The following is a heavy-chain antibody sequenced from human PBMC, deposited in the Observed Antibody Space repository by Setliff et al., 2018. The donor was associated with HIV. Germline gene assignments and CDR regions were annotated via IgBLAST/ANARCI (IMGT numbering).Heavy chain of an antibody. V-gene: IGHV4-38-2*01. CDR3: ARHEITMVRGVTIKAGYSFDY. CDR1: GYSISSGYY. CDR2: ISHSGST. Sequence: SSETLSLTCAVSGYSISSGYYWGWIRQPPGKGLEWIGSISHSGSTYYNPSLKSRVTISVDTSKNQFSLKLSSVTAAGTAVYYCARHEITMVRGVTIKAGYSFDYWGQGTLVTVSS. J-gene: IGHJ4*02. D-gene: IGHD3-10*01.